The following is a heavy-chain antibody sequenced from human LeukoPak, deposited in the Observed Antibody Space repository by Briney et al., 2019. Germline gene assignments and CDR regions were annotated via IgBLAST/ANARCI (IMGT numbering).Heavy chain of an antibody. J-gene: IGHJ4*02. V-gene: IGHV4-34*01. CDR3: ARAFLNWDY. Sequence: PSETLSLTCAVYGGSFSGYYWSWIRQPPGKGLEWIGETNHSGSTNYNPSLKSRVTISVDTSKNQFSLKLSSVTAADTAAYYCARAFLNWDYWGQGTLVTVSS. CDR1: GGSFSGYY. D-gene: IGHD2/OR15-2a*01. CDR2: TNHSGST.